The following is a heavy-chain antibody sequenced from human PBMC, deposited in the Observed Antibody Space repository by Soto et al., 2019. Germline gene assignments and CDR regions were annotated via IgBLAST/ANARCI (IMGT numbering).Heavy chain of an antibody. J-gene: IGHJ4*02. CDR3: ARGLISGSHYSGGWYSFDS. Sequence: QVQLQQSGAGLLKPSETLSLTCDVYGGSFSGYIWTWIRQTPGKGLQWIGQINHSGSANYNPSLKSRVTISVHTSSSQFSLELNSVTAADTAVYYCARGLISGSHYSGGWYSFDSWGQGTQVTVSS. V-gene: IGHV4-34*01. D-gene: IGHD1-26*01. CDR2: INHSGSA. CDR1: GGSFSGYI.